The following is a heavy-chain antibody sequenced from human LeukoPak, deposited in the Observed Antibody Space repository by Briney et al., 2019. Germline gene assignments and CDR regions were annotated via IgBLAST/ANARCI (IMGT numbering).Heavy chain of an antibody. CDR3: ARVPRRGSGSYYQRSYYCYYMDV. V-gene: IGHV4-39*07. D-gene: IGHD3-10*01. CDR2: IYYSGST. Sequence: PSETLSLTCTVSGGSISSSSYYWGWIRQPPGKGLEWIGSIYYSGSTYYNPSLKSRVTISVDTSKNQFSLKLSSVTAADTAVYYCARVPRRGSGSYYQRSYYCYYMDVWGKGTTVTVSS. CDR1: GGSISSSSYY. J-gene: IGHJ6*03.